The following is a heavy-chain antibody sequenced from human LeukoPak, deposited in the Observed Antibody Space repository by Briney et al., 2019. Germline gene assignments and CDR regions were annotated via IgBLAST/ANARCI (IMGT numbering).Heavy chain of an antibody. J-gene: IGHJ6*02. CDR3: ARARFVVVPYYGMDV. CDR1: GGSFSGHY. D-gene: IGHD2-2*01. V-gene: IGHV4-34*01. CDR2: INHSGST. Sequence: SETLSLTCAVYGGSFSGHYWSWIRQPPGKGLEWIGEINHSGSTNYNPSLKSRVTISVDTSKNQFSLKLSSVTAADTAVYYCARARFVVVPYYGMDVWGQGTTVTVSS.